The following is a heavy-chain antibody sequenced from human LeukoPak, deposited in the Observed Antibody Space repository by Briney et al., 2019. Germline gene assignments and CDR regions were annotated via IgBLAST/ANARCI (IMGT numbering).Heavy chain of an antibody. CDR1: GFTFSSYS. V-gene: IGHV3-48*01. J-gene: IGHJ4*02. CDR3: ARDESLEQLWLPYFDY. CDR2: ITRSSDVI. D-gene: IGHD5-18*01. Sequence: GGSLRLPCAASGFTFSSYSINWVRQAPGKGLEWVSYITRSSDVIYYADSVKGRFTVSRDNAGNSLYLQMNSLRAEDTAVYYCARDESLEQLWLPYFDYWGQGTLVTVSS.